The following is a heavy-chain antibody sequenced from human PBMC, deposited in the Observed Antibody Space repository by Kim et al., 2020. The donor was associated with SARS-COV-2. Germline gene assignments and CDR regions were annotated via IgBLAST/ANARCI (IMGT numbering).Heavy chain of an antibody. V-gene: IGHV1-2*02. CDR3: ARGLVTGQWLVLG. Sequence: YAQKFQGRVTMTRDTAISTAYMELSRLRSDDTAVYYCARGLVTGQWLVLGWGQGTLVTVSS. J-gene: IGHJ4*02. D-gene: IGHD6-19*01.